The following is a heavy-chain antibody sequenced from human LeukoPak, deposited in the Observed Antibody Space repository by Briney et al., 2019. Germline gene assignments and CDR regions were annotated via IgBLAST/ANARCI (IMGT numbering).Heavy chain of an antibody. D-gene: IGHD5-24*01. J-gene: IGHJ3*02. CDR2: IYYSGST. CDR1: GGSISSSSYY. CDR3: ARQTEMGGAFDM. Sequence: SETLSLTCTVSGGSISSSSYYWGWIRQPPGKGLEWIGSIYYSGSTYYNPSLKSRVTISVDTSKNQFSLNLNSVTAADTAVYYCARQTEMGGAFDMWGQGTMVTVSS. V-gene: IGHV4-39*01.